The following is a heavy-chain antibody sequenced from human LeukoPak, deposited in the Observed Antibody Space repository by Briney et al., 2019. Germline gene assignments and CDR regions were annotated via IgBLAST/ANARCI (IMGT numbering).Heavy chain of an antibody. V-gene: IGHV3-72*01. D-gene: IGHD4-11*01. CDR2: TRNKANSYTT. CDR3: ARAGCSKGLDV. J-gene: IGHJ6*04. CDR1: GFTFSDHY. Sequence: PGGSLRLXCAASGFTFSDHYMDWVRQAPGKGLEWVGRTRNKANSYTTEYAASVKGRFTISRDDSKNSLYLQMNSLKTEDTAVYYCARAGCSKGLDVWGKGTTVTVSS.